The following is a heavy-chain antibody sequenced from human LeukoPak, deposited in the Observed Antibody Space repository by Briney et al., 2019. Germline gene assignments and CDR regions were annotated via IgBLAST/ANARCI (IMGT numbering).Heavy chain of an antibody. CDR3: ARELVSGRSGYPPPT. Sequence: PSQTLSLTCTVSGGSISSGSFYWSWIRQPAGKGLEWIGRIYTSGSTNYDPSLRSRVTISVDTSKNQFSLKLTSVTAADTAVYYCARELVSGRSGYPPPTWGQGTLVTVSS. D-gene: IGHD3-3*01. V-gene: IGHV4-61*02. CDR2: IYTSGST. J-gene: IGHJ5*02. CDR1: GGSISSGSFY.